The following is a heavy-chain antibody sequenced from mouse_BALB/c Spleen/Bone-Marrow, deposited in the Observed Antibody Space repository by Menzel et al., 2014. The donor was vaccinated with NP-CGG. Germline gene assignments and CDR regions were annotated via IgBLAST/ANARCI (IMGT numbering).Heavy chain of an antibody. CDR2: ISSGSSTI. V-gene: IGHV5-17*02. Sequence: DVMLVESGGGLVQPGGSRKLSCAASGFTFSSFGMHWVRQAPEKGLEWVAYISSGSSTIYYADTVKGRFTISRDNPKSTLFLQMTSLRSEDTAMYYCARSPWFAYWGQVTLVTVSA. CDR1: GFTFSSFG. J-gene: IGHJ3*01. CDR3: ARSPWFAY.